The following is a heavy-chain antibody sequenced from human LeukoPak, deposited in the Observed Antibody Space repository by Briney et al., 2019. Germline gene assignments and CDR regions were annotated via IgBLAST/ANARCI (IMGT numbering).Heavy chain of an antibody. CDR2: IYPGDSDT. Sequence: GESPKISCKGSGYSITSYWIRWVRQMPGKGPEWMGIIYPGDSDTRYSPSFQGQVTISVDKTISTAYLQWSSLKASDTAMYYCARRLGGYDLNAFDIWGQGTMVTVSS. CDR3: ARRLGGYDLNAFDI. J-gene: IGHJ3*02. CDR1: GYSITSYW. V-gene: IGHV5-51*01. D-gene: IGHD5-12*01.